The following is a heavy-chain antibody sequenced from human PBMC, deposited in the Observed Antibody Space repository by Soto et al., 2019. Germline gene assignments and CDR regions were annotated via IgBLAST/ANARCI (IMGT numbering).Heavy chain of an antibody. J-gene: IGHJ5*02. D-gene: IGHD3-9*01. CDR3: ASGPDLTGENWFDP. CDR1: GFTFSSYA. CDR2: ISGSGGST. V-gene: IGHV3-23*01. Sequence: EVQLLESGGGLVQPGGSLRLSCAASGFTFSSYAMNWVRQAPGKGLEWVSAISGSGGSTYYADSVKGRFTISRDNSKNPLHLQMNSLRAEDTAVYYGASGPDLTGENWFDPWGQGTLVTGSS.